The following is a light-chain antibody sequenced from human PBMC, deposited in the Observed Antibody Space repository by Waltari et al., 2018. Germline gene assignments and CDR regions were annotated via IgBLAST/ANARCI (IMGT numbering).Light chain of an antibody. CDR1: SSNVGRDN. CDR2: IDH. Sequence: QSVLTQPPSASATPGQRVTISCSGRSSNVGRDNVYWFPRLPGTAPKLLIYIDHQRPSGVPDRFSGSKSGTSASLAISGLRSEDEADYYCVAWDDSLSGYVFGTGTKVTVL. J-gene: IGLJ1*01. V-gene: IGLV1-47*02. CDR3: VAWDDSLSGYV.